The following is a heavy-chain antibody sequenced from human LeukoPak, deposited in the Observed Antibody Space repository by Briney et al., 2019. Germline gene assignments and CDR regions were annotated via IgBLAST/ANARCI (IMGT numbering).Heavy chain of an antibody. CDR1: GGSISRFY. J-gene: IGHJ5*02. Sequence: SETLSLTCTVSGGSISRFYWSWVRQPPGEGLEWVGYIYYSGSTNYNPSLKSRVTISVDTSKNQFSLKLSSVTAADTAVYYCARERLLWFGDRWFDPWGQGTLVTVSS. CDR3: ARERLLWFGDRWFDP. V-gene: IGHV4-59*01. CDR2: IYYSGST. D-gene: IGHD3-10*01.